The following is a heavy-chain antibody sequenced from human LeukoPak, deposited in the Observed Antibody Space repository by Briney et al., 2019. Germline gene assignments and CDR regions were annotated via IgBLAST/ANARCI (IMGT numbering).Heavy chain of an antibody. Sequence: GGSLRLSCAASAFTFSSYGMHWVRQAPGKGLEWVAFNRYDGSNKYYADSVKGRFTISRDNSKNTLFMQMNSLGTDDTAVYYCARGTSSSSWYGELDYWGQGTLVTVSS. CDR2: NRYDGSNK. V-gene: IGHV3-30*02. D-gene: IGHD6-13*01. CDR3: ARGTSSSSWYGELDY. J-gene: IGHJ4*02. CDR1: AFTFSSYG.